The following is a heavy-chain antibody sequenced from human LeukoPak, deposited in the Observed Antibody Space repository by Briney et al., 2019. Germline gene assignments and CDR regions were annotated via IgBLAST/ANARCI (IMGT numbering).Heavy chain of an antibody. V-gene: IGHV3-21*01. CDR2: ISSSSSYI. CDR3: ARCRGRSGGSCYSGDYYYGMDV. CDR1: GFTFSSYS. Sequence: GGSLRLSCAASGFTFSSYSMNWVRQAPGKGLEWVSSISSSSSYIYYADSVKGRFTISRDNAKNSLYLQMNSLRAEDTAVYYCARCRGRSGGSCYSGDYYYGMDVWGQGTTVTVSS. J-gene: IGHJ6*02. D-gene: IGHD2-15*01.